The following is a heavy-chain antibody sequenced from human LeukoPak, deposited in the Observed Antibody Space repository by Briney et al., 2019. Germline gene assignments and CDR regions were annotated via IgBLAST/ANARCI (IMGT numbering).Heavy chain of an antibody. V-gene: IGHV3-48*01. Sequence: PGGSLRLSCAASGFTFSSYSMNWVRQAPGKGLEWVSYISGSSSPIYYADSVKGRFTISRDNARNSLHLQMNSLRAEDTAVYYCAKDYANYYDSSGPDAFDIWGQGTMVTVSS. CDR3: AKDYANYYDSSGPDAFDI. CDR1: GFTFSSYS. D-gene: IGHD3-22*01. CDR2: ISGSSSPI. J-gene: IGHJ3*02.